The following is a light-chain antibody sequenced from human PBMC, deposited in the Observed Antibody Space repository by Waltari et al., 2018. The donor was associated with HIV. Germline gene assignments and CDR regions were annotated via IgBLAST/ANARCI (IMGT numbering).Light chain of an antibody. V-gene: IGLV1-44*01. CDR1: SSTIGSNT. CDR3: ATWDDSLNAWV. Sequence: QSVLTQSPSAPGTPGQRVIIPCSGGSSTIGSNTLTWYQQFPGTAPKLLIYSYGQRPSGVPERFSGSKSATSASLAISGLRSEDEADYYCATWDDSLNAWVFGGGTKLTVL. J-gene: IGLJ3*02. CDR2: SYG.